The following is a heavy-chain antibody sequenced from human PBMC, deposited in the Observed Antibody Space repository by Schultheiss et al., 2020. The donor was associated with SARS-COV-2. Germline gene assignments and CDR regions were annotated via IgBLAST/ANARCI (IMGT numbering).Heavy chain of an antibody. CDR2: INHSGST. J-gene: IGHJ6*02. Sequence: SETLSLICTVSGGSISSYYWSWIRQPPGKGLEWIGEINHSGSTNYNPSLKSRVTISVDTSKNQFSLKLSSVTAADTAVYYCARVMRYSSSWYISDYYYGMDVWGQGTTVTVSS. V-gene: IGHV4-34*01. CDR1: GGSISSYY. CDR3: ARVMRYSSSWYISDYYYGMDV. D-gene: IGHD6-13*01.